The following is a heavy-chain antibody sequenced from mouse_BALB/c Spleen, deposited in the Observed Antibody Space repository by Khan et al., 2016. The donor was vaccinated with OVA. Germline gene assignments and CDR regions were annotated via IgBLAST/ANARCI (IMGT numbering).Heavy chain of an antibody. V-gene: IGHV3-6*02. J-gene: IGHJ3*01. CDR3: ACSLYGYDPAWFAY. D-gene: IGHD2-2*01. CDR2: ISYDGSN. Sequence: VQLKESGPGLVKPSQSLSLTCSVTGYSITSGYYCNWIRQFPGNKLEWMGYISYDGSNNYNPSLRNRISVTRDTSKNQFFLKLNSVTTEDTSTYSGACSLYGYDPAWFAYWGQGTLVTVSA. CDR1: GYSITSGYY.